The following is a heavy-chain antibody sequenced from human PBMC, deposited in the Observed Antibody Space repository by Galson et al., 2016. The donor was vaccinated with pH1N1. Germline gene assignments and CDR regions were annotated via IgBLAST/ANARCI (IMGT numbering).Heavy chain of an antibody. Sequence: ETLSLTCTISGGSISSGHSNWTWIRQRPGKGLEWIGCIDNSGTTYYNPSLRGRVTISMDTSRNQLSLMLTSVTAADTAVYYCARPSRNFGDYAYWGQGTLVAVSS. J-gene: IGHJ4*02. CDR1: GGSISSGHSN. D-gene: IGHD4-17*01. CDR3: ARPSRNFGDYAY. CDR2: IDNSGTT. V-gene: IGHV4-39*01.